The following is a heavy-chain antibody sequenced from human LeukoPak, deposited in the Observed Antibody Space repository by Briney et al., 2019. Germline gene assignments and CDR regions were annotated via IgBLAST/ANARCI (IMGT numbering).Heavy chain of an antibody. V-gene: IGHV5-51*01. CDR3: ARHPATTKRLLYYFDY. CDR1: GYSFTCYW. D-gene: IGHD2/OR15-2a*01. CDR2: IYPGDSDT. J-gene: IGHJ4*02. Sequence: GESLKISCKGSGYSFTCYWIGWVRQMPGKGLEWMGIIYPGDSDTRYGPSFQGQVTISADKSISTAYLQWSSLKASDTAMYYCARHPATTKRLLYYFDYWGQGTLVTVSS.